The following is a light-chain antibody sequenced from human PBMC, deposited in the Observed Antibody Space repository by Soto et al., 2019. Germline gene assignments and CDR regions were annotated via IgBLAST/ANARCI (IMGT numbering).Light chain of an antibody. V-gene: IGKV2-24*01. CDR2: KIS. Sequence: IVVTQTPLSSPVTLGQPAAISCRSSQSLLHSDGNTYLSWLQQSPGQAPRLLIYKISNRVSGVPDRFRGSGAGTDFTLTISRVEAEDVGVYYCLQATQFQWTFGQGTKVDIK. J-gene: IGKJ1*01. CDR3: LQATQFQWT. CDR1: QSLLHSDGNTY.